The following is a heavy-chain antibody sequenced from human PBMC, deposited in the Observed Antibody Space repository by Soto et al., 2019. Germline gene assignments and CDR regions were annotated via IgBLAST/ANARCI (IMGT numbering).Heavy chain of an antibody. D-gene: IGHD3-3*01. V-gene: IGHV3-23*01. CDR1: GFTFSSYA. Sequence: PGGSLRLSCAASGFTFSSYAMSWVRQAPGKGLEWVSAISGSGGSTYYADSVKGRFTISRDNSKNTLYLQMNSLRAEDTAVYYCARPPFWSGYYTDRTVFDYWGQGTLVTVSS. J-gene: IGHJ4*02. CDR2: ISGSGGST. CDR3: ARPPFWSGYYTDRTVFDY.